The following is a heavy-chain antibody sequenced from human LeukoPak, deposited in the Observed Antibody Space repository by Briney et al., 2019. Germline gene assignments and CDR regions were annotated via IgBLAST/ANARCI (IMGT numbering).Heavy chain of an antibody. CDR3: ARDHCSSTSCRNVGHWFDP. V-gene: IGHV1-2*02. CDR2: INPNSGGT. Sequence: ASVKVSCKASGYTFTGYYMHWVRQAPGQGLEWMGWINPNSGGTNYAQKFQGRVTMTRDTSISTAYMELSRPRSDDTAVYYCARDHCSSTSCRNVGHWFDPWGQGTLVTVSS. D-gene: IGHD2-2*01. CDR1: GYTFTGYY. J-gene: IGHJ5*02.